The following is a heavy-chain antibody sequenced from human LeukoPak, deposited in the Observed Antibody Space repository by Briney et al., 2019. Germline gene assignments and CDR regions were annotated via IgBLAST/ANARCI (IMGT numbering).Heavy chain of an antibody. V-gene: IGHV3-66*01. CDR2: IYSGGST. CDR3: ARYGSGSYYNPNAFDY. CDR1: GFTFSSYA. Sequence: PGGSLRLSCAASGFTFSSYAMSWVRQAPGKGLEWVSVIYSGGSTYYADSVKGRFTISRDNSKNTLYLQMNSLRAEDTAVYYCARYGSGSYYNPNAFDYWGQGTLVTVSS. J-gene: IGHJ4*02. D-gene: IGHD3-10*01.